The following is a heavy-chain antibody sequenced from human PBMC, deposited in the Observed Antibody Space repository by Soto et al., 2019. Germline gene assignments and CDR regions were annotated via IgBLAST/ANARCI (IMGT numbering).Heavy chain of an antibody. CDR2: ISSSSTI. CDR1: GFTFSSYS. CDR3: ARHPERIAQIGWFDP. D-gene: IGHD6-13*01. V-gene: IGHV3-48*01. J-gene: IGHJ5*02. Sequence: TGGSLRLSCAASGFTFSSYSMNWVRQAPGKGLEWVSYISSSSTIYYADSVKGRFTISRDNAKNSLYLQMNSLRAEDTAVYYCARHPERIAQIGWFDPWGQGT.